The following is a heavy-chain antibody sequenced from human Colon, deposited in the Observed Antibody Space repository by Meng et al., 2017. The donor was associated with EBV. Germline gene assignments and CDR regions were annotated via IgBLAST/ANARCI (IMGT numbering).Heavy chain of an antibody. J-gene: IGHJ5*02. CDR2: IYYSGST. CDR3: ARDRKHYGERGWFDP. CDR1: GGSISSGDYY. Sequence: VHLPWHGPGPSQPSQTLSLSCTVSGGSISSGDYYWSWIRQPPGKGLEWIGYIYYSGSTYSNASLKSRVTISIDRSKNQFSLKLSSVTAADTAVYYCARDRKHYGERGWFDPWGQGTLVTVSS. V-gene: IGHV4-30-4*01. D-gene: IGHD4-17*01.